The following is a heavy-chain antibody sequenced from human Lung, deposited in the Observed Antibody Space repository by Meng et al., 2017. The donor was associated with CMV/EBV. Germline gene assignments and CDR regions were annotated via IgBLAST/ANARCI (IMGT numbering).Heavy chain of an antibody. Sequence: SSVTVPRMGSGGTFSSYAISWVRQAPGQGLEWMGGIIPIFGTANYAQKFQGRVTITTDESTSTAYMELSSLRSEDTAVYYCARGGGVASSFGMDVWGQGTTVTVSS. V-gene: IGHV1-69*05. J-gene: IGHJ6*02. CDR1: GGTFSSYA. CDR2: IIPIFGTA. D-gene: IGHD2-15*01. CDR3: ARGGGVASSFGMDV.